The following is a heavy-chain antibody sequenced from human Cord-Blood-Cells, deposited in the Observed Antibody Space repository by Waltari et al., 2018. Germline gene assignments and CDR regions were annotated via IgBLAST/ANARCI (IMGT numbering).Heavy chain of an antibody. D-gene: IGHD5-18*01. V-gene: IGHV3-33*01. CDR2: IWYDGSNK. J-gene: IGHJ4*02. CDR3: ARAQWNVDTAMVFDY. Sequence: GKGLEWVAVIWYDGSNKYYADSVKGRFTISRDNSKNTLYLQMNSLSAEDTALYYCARAQWNVDTAMVFDYWGQGTLVTVSS.